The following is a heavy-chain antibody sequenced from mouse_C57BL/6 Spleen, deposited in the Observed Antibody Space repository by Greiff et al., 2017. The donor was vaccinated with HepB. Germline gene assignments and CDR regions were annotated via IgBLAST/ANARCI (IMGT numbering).Heavy chain of an antibody. J-gene: IGHJ3*01. D-gene: IGHD2-4*01. V-gene: IGHV5-6*01. CDR2: ISSGGSYT. Sequence: EVKLVESGGDLVKPGGSLKLSCAASGFTFSSYGMSWVRQTPDKRLEWVATISSGGSYTYNPDSVKGRFTISRDNAKNTLYLQMSSLKSEDTAMYYCARPLSTMITTRFAYWGQGTLVTVSA. CDR1: GFTFSSYG. CDR3: ARPLSTMITTRFAY.